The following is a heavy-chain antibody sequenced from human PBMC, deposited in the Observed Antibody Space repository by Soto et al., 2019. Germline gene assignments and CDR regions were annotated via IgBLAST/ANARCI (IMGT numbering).Heavy chain of an antibody. V-gene: IGHV1-3*01. CDR3: ARNSPIGSTFSGYDAFDY. J-gene: IGHJ4*02. CDR2: INAGNGNT. CDR1: GYTFTSYA. Sequence: ASVKVSCKASGYTFTSYAMHWVRQAPGQRLEWMGWINAGNGNTKYSQKFHGRVTITRDTSASTAYMELSSLRSEDTAVYYCARNSPIGSTFSGYDAFDYWGQGTLVTVSS. D-gene: IGHD5-12*01.